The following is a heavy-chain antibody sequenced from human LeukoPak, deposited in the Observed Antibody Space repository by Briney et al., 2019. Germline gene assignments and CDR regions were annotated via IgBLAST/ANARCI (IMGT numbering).Heavy chain of an antibody. CDR2: IKQDGSEK. CDR1: GFTFSSYW. J-gene: IGHJ6*03. Sequence: PGGSLRLSCAASGFTFSSYWMSWVRQAPGKGLEWVANIKQDGSEKYYVDSVKGRFTISRDNAKNSLYLQMNSLRAEDTAVYYCARVVLGSYLTFFYYYYMDVWGKGTTVTVSS. V-gene: IGHV3-7*01. CDR3: ARVVLGSYLTFFYYYYMDV. D-gene: IGHD3-16*02.